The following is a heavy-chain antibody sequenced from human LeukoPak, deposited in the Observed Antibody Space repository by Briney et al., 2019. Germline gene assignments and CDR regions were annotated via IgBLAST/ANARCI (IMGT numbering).Heavy chain of an antibody. Sequence: GGSLRLSCAASGFTFSSFSMNWVRQAPGKGLEWVSSISSSSSYIYYADSLKGRFTISRDNSKNTLYLQMNSLRAEDTAVYYCAKDRRIGAGRNYYYMDAWGKGTTVTVSS. CDR3: AKDRRIGAGRNYYYMDA. CDR2: ISSSSSYI. J-gene: IGHJ6*03. D-gene: IGHD3-10*01. CDR1: GFTFSSFS. V-gene: IGHV3-21*01.